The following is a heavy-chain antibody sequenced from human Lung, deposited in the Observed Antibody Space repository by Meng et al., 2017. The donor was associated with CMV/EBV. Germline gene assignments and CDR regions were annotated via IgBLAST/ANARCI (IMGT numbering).Heavy chain of an antibody. CDR2: IFPNNGGT. CDR1: GYLFPGYY. V-gene: IGHV1-2*02. D-gene: IGHD7-27*01. CDR3: ARALKLGTVAFDL. Sequence: SXXVSXKASGYLFPGYYIHWVRQAPGQNLEWVGWIFPNNGGTKYAQNFQGRVTMTRDTSISTAYLELSRLRSDDTAVYYCARALKLGTVAFDLWGQGTMVTGSS. J-gene: IGHJ3*01.